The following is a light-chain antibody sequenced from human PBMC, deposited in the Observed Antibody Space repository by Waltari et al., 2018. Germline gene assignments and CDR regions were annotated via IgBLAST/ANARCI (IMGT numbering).Light chain of an antibody. J-gene: IGKJ2*01. Sequence: DIQLTQSPSSLSASVGDRVTIISRSSHNIDNYFNWYQQKAGKAPKLLIYAASNLQGGVSSRFSGSGSGTEFTLSISHLQPEDFATYYCQQTFSTPPQMYTFGQGTKLDIK. CDR3: QQTFSTPPQMYT. V-gene: IGKV1-39*01. CDR1: HNIDNY. CDR2: AAS.